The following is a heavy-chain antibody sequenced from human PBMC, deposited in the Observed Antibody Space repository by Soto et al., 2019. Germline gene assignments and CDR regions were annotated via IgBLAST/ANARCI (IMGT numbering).Heavy chain of an antibody. D-gene: IGHD6-13*01. CDR1: GRSISSRNW. Sequence: PSETLSLTCAVSGRSISSRNWWRWVRQPPGKGLEWIGEIYPSGSTNYTQTLKSRVTISVDKSKNQFSLKLSSVTAADTAVYYCARCIAAAGPIDYWGQGTLVTVSS. CDR2: IYPSGST. CDR3: ARCIAAAGPIDY. V-gene: IGHV4-4*02. J-gene: IGHJ4*02.